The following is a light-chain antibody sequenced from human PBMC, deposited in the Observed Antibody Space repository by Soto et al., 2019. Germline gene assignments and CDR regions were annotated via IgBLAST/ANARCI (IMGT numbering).Light chain of an antibody. J-gene: IGKJ2*01. CDR1: QTINSW. CDR2: KAS. Sequence: DIQMTQSPSTLSASVGDRVTITCRASQTINSWLAWYQQKPGKAPRLLIYKASSLESGVPSRFSGSGSGTEFTLTISSLQLDDFATYYCQQYNSVPYTFGQGTK. V-gene: IGKV1-5*03. CDR3: QQYNSVPYT.